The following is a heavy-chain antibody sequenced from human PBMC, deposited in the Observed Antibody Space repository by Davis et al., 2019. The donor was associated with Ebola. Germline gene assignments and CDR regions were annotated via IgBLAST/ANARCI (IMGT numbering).Heavy chain of an antibody. Sequence: PGGSLRLSCAASGFTFDDYAMHWVRQAPGKGLEWVSLISGDGGSTYYADSVKGRFTISRDNSKNSLYLQMNSLRTEDTALYYCAKDVSQRDWLLYWGVDYWGQGTLVTVSS. CDR3: AKDVSQRDWLLYWGVDY. D-gene: IGHD3/OR15-3a*01. J-gene: IGHJ4*02. V-gene: IGHV3-43*02. CDR1: GFTFDDYA. CDR2: ISGDGGST.